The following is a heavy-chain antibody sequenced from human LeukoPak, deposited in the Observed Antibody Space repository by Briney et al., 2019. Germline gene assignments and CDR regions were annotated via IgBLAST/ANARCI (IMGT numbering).Heavy chain of an antibody. V-gene: IGHV4-61*02. Sequence: SETLSLTCTVSGGSISSGSYYWSWIRQPAGKGLEWIGRIYTSGSTNYNPSLKSPVTISVDTSKNQFSLKLSSVTAADTAVYYCARELVAEMDYWGQGTLVTVSS. CDR2: IYTSGST. CDR3: ARELVAEMDY. J-gene: IGHJ4*02. CDR1: GGSISSGSYY. D-gene: IGHD2-2*01.